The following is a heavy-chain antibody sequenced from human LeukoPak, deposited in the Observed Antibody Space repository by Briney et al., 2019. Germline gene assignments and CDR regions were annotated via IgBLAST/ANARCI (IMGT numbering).Heavy chain of an antibody. V-gene: IGHV3-23*01. J-gene: IGHJ4*02. CDR3: AKGLYSSSWGTFDY. CDR2: ISGSGGST. Sequence: GGSLRLSCAASGFTFSSYAMSGVRQAPGKGLEWVSAISGSGGSTYYADSVKGRFTISGDNSKNTLYLQMNSLRAEDTAVYYCAKGLYSSSWGTFDYWGQGTLVTVSS. D-gene: IGHD6-13*01. CDR1: GFTFSSYA.